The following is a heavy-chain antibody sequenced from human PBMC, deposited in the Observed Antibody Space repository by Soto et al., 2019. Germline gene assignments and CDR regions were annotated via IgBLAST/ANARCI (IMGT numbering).Heavy chain of an antibody. CDR1: GYTFSSYE. Sequence: VQLVQSGAEVKKPGASVKVSCKASGYTFSSYEMNWVRQAPGKGLEWVSYISSSGSTIYYADSVKGRFTISRDNAKNSLYLQMNSLRAEDTAVYYCARDLATVTTFPKFDYWGQGTLVTVSS. V-gene: IGHV3-48*03. CDR2: ISSSGSTI. CDR3: ARDLATVTTFPKFDY. D-gene: IGHD4-17*01. J-gene: IGHJ4*02.